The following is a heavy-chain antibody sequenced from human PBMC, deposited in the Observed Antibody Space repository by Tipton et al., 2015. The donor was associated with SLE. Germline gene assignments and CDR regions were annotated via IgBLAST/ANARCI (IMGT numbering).Heavy chain of an antibody. CDR2: INHSGST. CDR1: GGSFSGYY. J-gene: IGHJ5*02. V-gene: IGHV4-34*01. D-gene: IGHD7-27*01. CDR3: ARGPKPRGWGSNWFDP. Sequence: TLSLTCAVYGGSFSGYYWSWIRQPPGKGLEWIGEINHSGSTNYNPSLKGRVTISVDTSKNQFSLKLSSVTAADTAVYYCARGPKPRGWGSNWFDPWGQGTLVTVSS.